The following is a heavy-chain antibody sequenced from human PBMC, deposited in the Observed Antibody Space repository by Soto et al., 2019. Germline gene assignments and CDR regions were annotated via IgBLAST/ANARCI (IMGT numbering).Heavy chain of an antibody. J-gene: IGHJ6*01. CDR3: ARSKPTTVTRYYYYYGMDV. D-gene: IGHD4-17*01. CDR1: GGTFSSYA. Sequence: GASVKVSCKDSGGTFSSYAISWVRQAPGQGLEWMGGIIPIFGTANYAQKFQGRVTITADESTSTAYMELSSLRSEDTAVYYCARSKPTTVTRYYYYYGMDVWGQGTTVTFSS. V-gene: IGHV1-69*13. CDR2: IIPIFGTA.